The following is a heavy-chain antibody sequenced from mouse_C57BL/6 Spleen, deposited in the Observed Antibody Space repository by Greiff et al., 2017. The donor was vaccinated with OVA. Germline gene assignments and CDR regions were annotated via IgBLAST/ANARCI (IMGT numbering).Heavy chain of an antibody. D-gene: IGHD3-2*02. CDR3: ARSGEGYFDV. Sequence: QVQLKESGPELVKPGASVKISCKASGYAFSSSWMNWVKQRPGKGLEWIGRIYPGDGDTNYNGKFKGKATLTADKSSSTAYMQLSSLTSEDSAVYFCARSGEGYFDVWGTGTTVTVSS. CDR1: GYAFSSSW. J-gene: IGHJ1*03. V-gene: IGHV1-82*01. CDR2: IYPGDGDT.